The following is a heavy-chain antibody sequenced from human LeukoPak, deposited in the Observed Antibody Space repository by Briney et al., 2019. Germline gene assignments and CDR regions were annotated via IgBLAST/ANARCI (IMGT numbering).Heavy chain of an antibody. Sequence: SQTLSLTCAISGDSVSSNSAAWNWIRQSPSRGLEWLGRTYYRSKWYNDYAVSVKSRITINPDTSKNQFSLQLNSVTPEDTAVYYCARRNYDYYYGSGSYYWVDAFDIWGQGTMATVSS. J-gene: IGHJ3*02. CDR1: GDSVSSNSAA. V-gene: IGHV6-1*01. D-gene: IGHD3-10*01. CDR3: ARRNYDYYYGSGSYYWVDAFDI. CDR2: TYYRSKWYN.